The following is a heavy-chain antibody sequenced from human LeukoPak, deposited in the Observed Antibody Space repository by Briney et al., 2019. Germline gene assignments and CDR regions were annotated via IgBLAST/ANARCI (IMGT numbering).Heavy chain of an antibody. CDR2: ISSSSNTI. D-gene: IGHD1-26*01. CDR3: ARETRGAMGSY. Sequence: GGSLRLSCAASGFTFSSYSMNWVRQAPGKGLEWVSYISSSSNTIYYADSVKGRFTISRDNAGNSLFLQMNSLRAADTAVYYCARETRGAMGSYWGQGTLVTVSS. CDR1: GFTFSSYS. V-gene: IGHV3-48*04. J-gene: IGHJ4*02.